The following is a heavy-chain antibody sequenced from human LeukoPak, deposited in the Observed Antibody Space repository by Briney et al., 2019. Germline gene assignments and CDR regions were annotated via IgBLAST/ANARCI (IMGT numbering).Heavy chain of an antibody. CDR1: GFTFSSYD. CDR2: IGTAGDT. J-gene: IGHJ4*02. V-gene: IGHV3-13*01. Sequence: GGSLRLSCAASGFTFSSYDMHWVRQATGKGLEWVSAIGTAGDTYYTGSVKGRFTISIENAKNSLYLQMNSLSAGDTAVYYCARGSTLDYGGNSVGFDYWGQGTLVTVSS. D-gene: IGHD4-23*01. CDR3: ARGSTLDYGGNSVGFDY.